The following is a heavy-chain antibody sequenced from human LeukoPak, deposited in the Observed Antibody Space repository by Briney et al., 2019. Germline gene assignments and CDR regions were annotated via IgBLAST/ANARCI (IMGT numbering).Heavy chain of an antibody. CDR2: INHSGST. D-gene: IGHD2-15*01. Sequence: KPSETLSLTCAVYGGSFNGYYWSWIRQPPGKGLEWIGEINHSGSTNYNPSLKSRVTISVDTSKNQFSLKLSSVTAADTAVYYCARGSVVVAATGVIGYFDYWGQGTLVTVSS. CDR3: ARGSVVVAATGVIGYFDY. J-gene: IGHJ4*02. V-gene: IGHV4-34*01. CDR1: GGSFNGYY.